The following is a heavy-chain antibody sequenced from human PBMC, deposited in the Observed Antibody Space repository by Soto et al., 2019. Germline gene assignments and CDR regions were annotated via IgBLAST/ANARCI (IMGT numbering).Heavy chain of an antibody. D-gene: IGHD3-16*01. CDR3: ARDIGFDYVN. CDR1: GFNVMSYW. CDR2: IKDDGSEI. V-gene: IGHV3-7*01. Sequence: PVGSLRLSCAVSGFNVMSYWMSWVRQAPGKGLEWVASIKDDGSEIYYLQSVMGRFSISRDSAGNALHLTMNYLSAEDTGVYFCARDIGFDYVNWGQGTLVTVSS. J-gene: IGHJ4*02.